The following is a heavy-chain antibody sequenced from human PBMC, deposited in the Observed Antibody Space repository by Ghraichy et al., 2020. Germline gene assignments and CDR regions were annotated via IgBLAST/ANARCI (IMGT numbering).Heavy chain of an antibody. Sequence: ASVKVSCKVSGYTLTELSMHWVRQAPGKGLEWMGGFDPEDGETIYAQKFQGRVTMTEDTSTDTAYMELSSLRSEDTAVYYCATVMDVMVVVAVQPNGAFDIWGQGTMVTVSS. CDR1: GYTLTELS. CDR3: ATVMDVMVVVAVQPNGAFDI. D-gene: IGHD2-15*01. J-gene: IGHJ3*02. V-gene: IGHV1-24*01. CDR2: FDPEDGET.